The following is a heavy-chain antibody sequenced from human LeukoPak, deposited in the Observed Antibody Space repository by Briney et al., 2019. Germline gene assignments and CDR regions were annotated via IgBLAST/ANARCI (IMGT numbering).Heavy chain of an antibody. D-gene: IGHD1-1*01. CDR2: ISYDGSNK. CDR3: AKALLYRNGDY. V-gene: IGHV3-30*18. CDR1: GFTFSSYG. Sequence: GGSLRLSCAASGFTFSSYGMHWVRQAPGKGLEWVAVISYDGSNKYYADSVKGRFTISRDNSKNTLYLQMNSLRAEDTAVYYCAKALLYRNGDYWGQGTLVTVSS. J-gene: IGHJ4*02.